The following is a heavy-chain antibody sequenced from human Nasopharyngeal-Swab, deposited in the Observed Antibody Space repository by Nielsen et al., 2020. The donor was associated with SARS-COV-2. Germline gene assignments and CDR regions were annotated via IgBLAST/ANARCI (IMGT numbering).Heavy chain of an antibody. CDR3: ATLSSSWHEYYFDY. CDR1: GGSISSSTYY. D-gene: IGHD6-13*01. Sequence: SETLSLTCTVSGGSISSSTYYWAWIRQPPGKGLEWIGSIYYGGSTYYNPSLKSRVTIYVDTSKNQFSLKLSSVTAADTAVYYCATLSSSWHEYYFDYWGQGTLVTVSS. V-gene: IGHV4-39*01. J-gene: IGHJ4*02. CDR2: IYYGGST.